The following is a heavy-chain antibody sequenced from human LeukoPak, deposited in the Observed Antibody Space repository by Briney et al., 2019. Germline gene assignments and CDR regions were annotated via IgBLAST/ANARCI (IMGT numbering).Heavy chain of an antibody. CDR1: GGSFSGYY. CDR3: ASKGSLRYFDWLHSYYFDY. D-gene: IGHD3-9*01. Sequence: SETLSLTCAVYGGSFSGYYWSWIRQPPGKGLEWIGEINHSGSTNYNPSLKSRVTISADTSKNQFSLKLSSVTAADTAVYYCASKGSLRYFDWLHSYYFDYWGQGTLVTVSS. CDR2: INHSGST. J-gene: IGHJ4*02. V-gene: IGHV4-34*01.